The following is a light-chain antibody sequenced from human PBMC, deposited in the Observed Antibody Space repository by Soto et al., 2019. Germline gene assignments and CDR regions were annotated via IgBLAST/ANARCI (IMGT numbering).Light chain of an antibody. J-gene: IGKJ3*01. Sequence: EIVLTQSPATLSLSPGERVTLSCRASQSASDYLAWYPQKPGQAPRLVISDASNRATGIPPRFSGSGFGTDFTVTIRSLEHEEFAGYNGQQRPNWPRTVGPGTKVDIK. CDR3: QQRPNWPRT. CDR2: DAS. V-gene: IGKV3-11*01. CDR1: QSASDY.